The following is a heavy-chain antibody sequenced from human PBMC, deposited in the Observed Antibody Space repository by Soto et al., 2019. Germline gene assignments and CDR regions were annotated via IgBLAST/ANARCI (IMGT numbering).Heavy chain of an antibody. CDR2: IIPIFGTA. Sequence: QVQLVQSGAEVKKPGSSVKVSCKASGGTFSSYAISWVRQAPGQGLEWMGGIIPIFGTANYAQKFQGRVTITADESTSTAYMELSSLRSEDTAVYYCARDDSSGWYRSRVEGQQVPGWFDPWGQGTLVTVSS. CDR3: ARDDSSGWYRSRVEGQQVPGWFDP. D-gene: IGHD6-19*01. CDR1: GGTFSSYA. V-gene: IGHV1-69*01. J-gene: IGHJ5*02.